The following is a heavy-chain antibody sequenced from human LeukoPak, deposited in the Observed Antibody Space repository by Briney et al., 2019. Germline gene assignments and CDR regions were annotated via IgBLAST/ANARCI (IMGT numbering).Heavy chain of an antibody. V-gene: IGHV1-46*01. J-gene: IGHJ6*03. CDR1: GYTFISYY. D-gene: IGHD2-2*01. CDR2: INPSGGST. Sequence: RASVKVSCKSSGYTFISYYMHWVRQAPGQGLEWMGIINPSGGSTSYAQKFQGRVTMTRDTSTSTVYMELGSLRSEDTAVYYCAMGVPAEGRDMDVWGKGTTVTISS. CDR3: AMGVPAEGRDMDV.